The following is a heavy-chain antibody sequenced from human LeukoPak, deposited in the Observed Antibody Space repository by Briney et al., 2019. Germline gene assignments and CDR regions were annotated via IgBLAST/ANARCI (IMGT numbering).Heavy chain of an antibody. CDR3: AKDTLDSSGYCLDY. CDR1: GLTFSSYA. J-gene: IGHJ4*02. V-gene: IGHV3-23*01. D-gene: IGHD3-22*01. CDR2: ISGNGGGT. Sequence: PGGSLRLSCAASGLTFSSYAMSWVRQAPGKGLEWVSGISGNGGGTYYADSVKGRFTISRDNSKNTLYLQMNSLRAEDTAVYYCAKDTLDSSGYCLDYWGQGTLVTVSS.